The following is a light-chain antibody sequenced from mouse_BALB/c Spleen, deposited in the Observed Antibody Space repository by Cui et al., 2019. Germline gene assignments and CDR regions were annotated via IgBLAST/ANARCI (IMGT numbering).Light chain of an antibody. Sequence: DIVMTQSQKFMSTSVGDRVSITCKASQNVRTAVAWYQQKPGQSPKALIYLASNRHTGVPDRFTGSGSGTDFTLTISNVQSEDLPDYFCLQHWNYPLTFGGGTKLEIK. CDR3: LQHWNYPLT. V-gene: IGKV6-14*01. CDR2: LAS. J-gene: IGKJ2*01. CDR1: QNVRTA.